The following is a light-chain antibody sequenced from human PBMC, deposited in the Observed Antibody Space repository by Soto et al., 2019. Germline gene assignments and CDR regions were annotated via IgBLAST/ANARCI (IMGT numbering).Light chain of an antibody. CDR1: QGVNAW. CDR3: QQANSFPRT. CDR2: EAS. J-gene: IGKJ4*01. V-gene: IGKV1-12*01. Sequence: DTQMTQSPSSVSASVGDRVTITCRASQGVNAWLAWYQKKPGKAPELLIYEASTLHSGVPSRFSGSGAGTDFTLTIRSLQPEDFATYYCQQANSFPRTFGGGTKVEVQ.